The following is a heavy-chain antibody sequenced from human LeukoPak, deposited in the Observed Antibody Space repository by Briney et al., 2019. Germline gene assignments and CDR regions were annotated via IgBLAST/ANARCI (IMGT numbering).Heavy chain of an antibody. CDR2: ITRTSGTI. CDR3: APHKGDYRQRYFDY. CDR1: GFTFSSYS. J-gene: IGHJ4*02. Sequence: PGGSLRLSCVGSGFTFSSYSMNWVRQAPGKGLEWVSYITRTSGTIYYADSVEGRFTISRDNARNSLYLQMNSLRAEDTAVYYCAPHKGDYRQRYFDYWGQGTLVTVSS. V-gene: IGHV3-48*01. D-gene: IGHD4-17*01.